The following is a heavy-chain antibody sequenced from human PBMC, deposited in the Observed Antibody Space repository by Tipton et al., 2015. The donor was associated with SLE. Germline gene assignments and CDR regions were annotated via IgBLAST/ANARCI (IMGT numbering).Heavy chain of an antibody. CDR1: GGSISGYY. Sequence: TLSLTCSVSGGSISGYYWNWIRQPAGKGLEWIGRISVSTGRTNYNPSLKSRVTMSVDTSKNQFSLKLTSVTAADTAVYYCARGGCSSCWFDPWGQGTLVTVSS. J-gene: IGHJ5*02. V-gene: IGHV4-4*07. D-gene: IGHD6-6*01. CDR2: ISVSTGRT. CDR3: ARGGCSSCWFDP.